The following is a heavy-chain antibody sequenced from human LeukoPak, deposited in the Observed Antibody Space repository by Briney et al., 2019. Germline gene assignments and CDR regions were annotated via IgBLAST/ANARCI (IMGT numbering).Heavy chain of an antibody. CDR1: GFTFGSFA. Sequence: GGSLRLSCAAFGFTFGSFAMNWVRQAPGKGLEWVSYITSSGSTIYYADSVKGRFTISRDNAKNSLYLQMNSLRAEDTAVYYCARDDYDTLTKYYLDYWGQGTLVTVSS. CDR2: ITSSGSTI. V-gene: IGHV3-48*03. J-gene: IGHJ4*02. D-gene: IGHD3-9*01. CDR3: ARDDYDTLTKYYLDY.